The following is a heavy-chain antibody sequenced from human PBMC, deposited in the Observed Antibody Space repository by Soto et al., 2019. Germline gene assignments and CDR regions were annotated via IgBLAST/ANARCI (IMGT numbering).Heavy chain of an antibody. CDR3: ARDRLVGATHGNYFDY. J-gene: IGHJ4*02. D-gene: IGHD1-26*01. V-gene: IGHV3-7*01. Sequence: GGSLRLSCAASGFTFSGYWMSWVRQAPGKGLEWVANIKQDGSEKYYVDSVKGRFTISRDNAKNSLYLQMNSLRAEDTAVYYCARDRLVGATHGNYFDYWGQGTLVTVSS. CDR1: GFTFSGYW. CDR2: IKQDGSEK.